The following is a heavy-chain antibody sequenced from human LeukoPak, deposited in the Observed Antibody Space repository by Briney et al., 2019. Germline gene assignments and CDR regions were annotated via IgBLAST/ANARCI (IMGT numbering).Heavy chain of an antibody. V-gene: IGHV3-53*01. J-gene: IGHJ4*02. CDR2: IYSGGST. Sequence: GGSLRLSCAASGFTVSSNYMTWVRQAPGKGLEWVSVIYSGGSTYYAGSVKGRFTISRDNSKNTLYLQMNSLRAEDTAVYYCARVGGGWSIDYWGQGTLVIVSS. CDR1: GFTVSSNY. CDR3: ARVGGGWSIDY. D-gene: IGHD6-19*01.